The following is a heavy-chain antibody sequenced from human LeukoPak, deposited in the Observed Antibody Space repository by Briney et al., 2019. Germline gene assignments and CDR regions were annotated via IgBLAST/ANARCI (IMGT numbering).Heavy chain of an antibody. V-gene: IGHV1-2*02. Sequence: ASVKVSCRASGYTFTAYYIHWVRQAPGQGLEWMGWINLDNGGTNYAQKFQGRVTMTRDTSIRTVYMELSRLRSDDTAVFYCTRAARVGNWFDPWGQGTQVTVSS. CDR3: TRAARVGNWFDP. D-gene: IGHD6-25*01. CDR1: GYTFTAYY. J-gene: IGHJ5*02. CDR2: INLDNGGT.